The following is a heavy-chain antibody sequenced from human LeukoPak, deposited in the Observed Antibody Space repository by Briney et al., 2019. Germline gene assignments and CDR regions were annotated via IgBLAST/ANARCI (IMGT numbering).Heavy chain of an antibody. CDR1: GFTFSDYS. V-gene: IGHV3-48*01. CDR3: ARDYTYAFDN. CDR2: IGIDSGNT. Sequence: AGGSLRLSCAASGFTFSDYSMNWVRQAPGKGLEWISYIGIDSGNTNYADSVKGRFTISGDKAKNSLYLQMNSLRVEDTAVYYCARDYTYAFDNWGQGTLVTVSS. J-gene: IGHJ4*02.